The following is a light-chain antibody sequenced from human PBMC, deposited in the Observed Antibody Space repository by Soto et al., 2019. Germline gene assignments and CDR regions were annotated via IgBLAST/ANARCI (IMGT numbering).Light chain of an antibody. CDR3: QQYNSSPLT. Sequence: DIQMTQSPSTLSASVGDRVTITCRANQSISNWLAWYQQRPGKAPNLLTYDASSLQSGVPSRFSGSGYGREFTLTISNLQPDDFATYYCQQYNSSPLTFGGGTKVEIK. CDR1: QSISNW. CDR2: DAS. J-gene: IGKJ4*01. V-gene: IGKV1-5*01.